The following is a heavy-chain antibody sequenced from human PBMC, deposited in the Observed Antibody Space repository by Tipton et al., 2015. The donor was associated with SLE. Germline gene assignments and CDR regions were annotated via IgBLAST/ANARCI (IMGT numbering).Heavy chain of an antibody. CDR2: IYYSGST. D-gene: IGHD2/OR15-2a*01. CDR3: ANTEYVFFNGDF. V-gene: IGHV4-39*07. Sequence: TLSLTCTVSGGSISSSSYYWGWIRQPPGEGLEWIGSIYYSGSTYYNPSLKSRVTISVDTSKKQFSLNLRFVTAADTAVYYCANTEYVFFNGDFWGQGKPVTVSS. J-gene: IGHJ4*02. CDR1: GGSISSSSYY.